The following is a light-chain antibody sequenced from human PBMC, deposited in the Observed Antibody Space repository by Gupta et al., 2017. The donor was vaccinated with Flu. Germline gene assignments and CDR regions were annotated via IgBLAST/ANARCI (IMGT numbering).Light chain of an antibody. V-gene: IGKV2-30*01. CDR1: QSRVYSDGNTY. CDR3: KQSKHWPIT. J-gene: IGKJ3*01. CDR2: KGS. Sequence: DVVMTQSPLSLPVTLGQPASISCRSSQSRVYSDGNTYLNWFQQRPGQSPRRLMYKGSNRDSGVPDRFSGSGSGTDFTLKISRGEAEDVGVYYCKQSKHWPITFGHGTKVEIK.